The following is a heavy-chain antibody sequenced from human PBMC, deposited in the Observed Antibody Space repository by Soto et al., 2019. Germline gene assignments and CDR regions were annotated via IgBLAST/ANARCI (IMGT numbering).Heavy chain of an antibody. CDR1: GYTFTTYY. CDR3: ARDHVGAAGYSAF. D-gene: IGHD6-13*01. Sequence: QVQLVQSGAEVKKPGASVKVSCKASGYTFTTYYIHWVRQAPGQGLEWMGVINPSGGGTSYAQKCKDRVSMTRDASTTTVYMEVRSLTYEDTALYYCARDHVGAAGYSAFWGQGTLVTVSS. CDR2: INPSGGGT. J-gene: IGHJ4*02. V-gene: IGHV1-46*03.